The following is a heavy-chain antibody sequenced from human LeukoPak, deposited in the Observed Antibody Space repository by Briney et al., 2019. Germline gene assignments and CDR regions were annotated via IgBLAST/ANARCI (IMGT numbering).Heavy chain of an antibody. CDR1: EFTFSNYW. J-gene: IGHJ4*02. Sequence: GGSLRLSCAASEFTFSNYWMSWVRQAPGKGLEWGANINEDGSEKYYVDSVKGRFTISRDNAKNSLYLQMNSLRAEDTAVYYCARSADKGSVDYWGQGTLVTVSS. D-gene: IGHD2-15*01. CDR3: ARSADKGSVDY. CDR2: INEDGSEK. V-gene: IGHV3-7*03.